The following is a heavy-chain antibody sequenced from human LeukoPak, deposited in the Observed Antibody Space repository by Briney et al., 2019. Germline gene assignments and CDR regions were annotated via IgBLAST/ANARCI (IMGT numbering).Heavy chain of an antibody. CDR3: ARGTGYSYGNLDY. J-gene: IGHJ4*02. CDR2: INSEGSST. D-gene: IGHD5-18*01. CDR1: GFTFSSYW. Sequence: GGSLRLSCAASGFTFSSYWMHWVRQAPGKGLVWVSRINSEGSSTSYADSVKGRFTISRDNAKNTLYLQMNSLRAEDTAVYYCARGTGYSYGNLDYWGQGTLVTVSS. V-gene: IGHV3-74*01.